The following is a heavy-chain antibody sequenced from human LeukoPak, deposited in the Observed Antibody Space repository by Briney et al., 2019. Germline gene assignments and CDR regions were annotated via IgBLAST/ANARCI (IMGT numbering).Heavy chain of an antibody. D-gene: IGHD3-3*01. J-gene: IGHJ6*03. CDR1: GGSISSYY. CDR2: IYTSGST. CDR3: ARVPKYYDFWSGSNYMDV. V-gene: IGHV4-4*07. Sequence: SETLSLTCTVSGGSISSYYWSWIRQPAGKGLEWVGRIYTSGSTNYNRSLKSRVTISGEKSQNQFSLTLRSVTAADTAVYYCARVPKYYDFWSGSNYMDVWGKGTTVTVSS.